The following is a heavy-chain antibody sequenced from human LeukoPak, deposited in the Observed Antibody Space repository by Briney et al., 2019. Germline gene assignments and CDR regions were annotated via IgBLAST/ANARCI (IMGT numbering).Heavy chain of an antibody. CDR1: GYSFTSYW. Sequence: GESLKISCKGSGYSFTSYWIGWVRQMPGKGLEWMGIIYPGDSDTRYSPSFQGQVTISADKSISTAYLQWGSLKASDTAMYYCARSGHPPRAYRQDLYYYYYYMDVWGKGTTVTVSS. D-gene: IGHD3-3*01. CDR2: IYPGDSDT. CDR3: ARSGHPPRAYRQDLYYYYYYMDV. J-gene: IGHJ6*03. V-gene: IGHV5-51*01.